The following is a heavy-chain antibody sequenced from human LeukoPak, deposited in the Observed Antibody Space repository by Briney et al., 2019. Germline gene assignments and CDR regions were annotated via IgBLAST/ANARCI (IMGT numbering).Heavy chain of an antibody. Sequence: PSETLSLTCAVYGGSFSGYYWSWIRQPPRKGLEWIGEINHSGSTNYNPSLKSRVTISVDTSKNQFSLKLSSVTAADTAVYYCASRGWTVDYWGQGTLVTVSS. D-gene: IGHD6-19*01. CDR3: ASRGWTVDY. CDR2: INHSGST. J-gene: IGHJ4*02. CDR1: GGSFSGYY. V-gene: IGHV4-34*01.